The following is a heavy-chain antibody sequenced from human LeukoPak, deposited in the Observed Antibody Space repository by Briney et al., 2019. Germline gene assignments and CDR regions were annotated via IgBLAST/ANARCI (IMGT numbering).Heavy chain of an antibody. CDR3: ARGHPYCGGDCYSS. J-gene: IGHJ5*02. V-gene: IGHV3-49*04. Sequence: PGRSLRLSCTASGFTFGDSAMGWVRQAPGKGLEWVGFIRSKDYGATTEYAASVKGRFTISRDDSKSIAYLQMNSLKTEDTAVYYCARGHPYCGGDCYSSWGQGTLVTASS. D-gene: IGHD2-21*02. CDR2: IRSKDYGATT. CDR1: GFTFGDSA.